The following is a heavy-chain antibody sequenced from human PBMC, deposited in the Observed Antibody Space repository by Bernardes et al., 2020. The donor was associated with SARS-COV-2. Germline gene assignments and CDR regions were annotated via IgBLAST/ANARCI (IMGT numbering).Heavy chain of an antibody. CDR1: GGSVSSGGYY. V-gene: IGHV4-61*08. J-gene: IGHJ3*02. Sequence: SETLSLTCTVSGGSVSSGGYYWSWIRQPPGKGLEWIGYIYYGGSTNYNPSLKSRVTISVDSSKNQFSLRLSSVTPADTAIYYCAKDRRGSSSWGALDIWGQGTVVAVSS. D-gene: IGHD6-6*01. CDR3: AKDRRGSSSWGALDI. CDR2: IYYGGST.